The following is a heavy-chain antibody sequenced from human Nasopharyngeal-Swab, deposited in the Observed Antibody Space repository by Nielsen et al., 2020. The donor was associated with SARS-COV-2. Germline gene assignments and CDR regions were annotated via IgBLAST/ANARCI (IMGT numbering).Heavy chain of an antibody. CDR2: NSSSGSYI. Sequence: ARPLRLSCAASGFTFSSYSMNWVRQAPGNGLAWVSSNSSSGSYIYYADSVKGRFTISRNKAKNSLYLQLNSLRAEDTAVYDDAIESRPTGRHGMDVWGQGATVTVSS. CDR3: AIESRPTGRHGMDV. CDR1: GFTFSSYS. J-gene: IGHJ6*02. V-gene: IGHV3-21*01. D-gene: IGHD1-14*01.